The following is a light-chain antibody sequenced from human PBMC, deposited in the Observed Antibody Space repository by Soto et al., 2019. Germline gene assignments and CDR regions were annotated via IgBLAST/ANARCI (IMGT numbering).Light chain of an antibody. J-gene: IGKJ5*01. CDR1: LSLLYNSDNKNY. V-gene: IGKV4-1*01. Sequence: DIVMTQSPDSLAVSLGERATINCKSSLSLLYNSDNKNYLSWFQQKPGQPPKLLIYWASTRESGVPDRFSGSGSGTDFNLTISSLQAEYVAVYYCQQYYSTITVGQGTRLEIK. CDR2: WAS. CDR3: QQYYSTIT.